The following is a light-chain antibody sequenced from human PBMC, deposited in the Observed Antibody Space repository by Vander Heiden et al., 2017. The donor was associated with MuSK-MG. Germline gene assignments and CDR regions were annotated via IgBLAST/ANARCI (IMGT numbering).Light chain of an antibody. CDR1: QGITNY. J-gene: IGKJ5*01. CDR2: AAS. V-gene: IGKV1-27*01. Sequence: IPITPSPSSRSVSVGDRVTITCRASQGITNYLAWYQQRPGKVPSLLIYAASTLQSGVPSRFSGSGFGTDFTLTISSLQPEDVATYYCQTDNSPLIAFGRGTRLEIK. CDR3: QTDNSPLIA.